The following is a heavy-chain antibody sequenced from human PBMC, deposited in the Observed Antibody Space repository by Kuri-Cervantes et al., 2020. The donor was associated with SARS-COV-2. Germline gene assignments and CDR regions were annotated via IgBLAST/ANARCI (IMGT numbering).Heavy chain of an antibody. D-gene: IGHD1-26*01. CDR1: GGSISRSCYY. CDR3: ARGLGRFDP. J-gene: IGHJ5*02. CDR2: INHSGST. Sequence: SETLSLTCTVSGGSISRSCYYWGWIRQPPGKGLEWIGEINHSGSTNYNPSLKSRVTISVDTSKNQFSLKLSSVTAADTAVYYCARGLGRFDPWGQGTLVAVSS. V-gene: IGHV4-39*07.